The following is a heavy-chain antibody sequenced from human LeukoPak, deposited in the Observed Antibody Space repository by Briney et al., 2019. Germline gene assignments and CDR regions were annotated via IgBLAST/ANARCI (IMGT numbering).Heavy chain of an antibody. D-gene: IGHD2-15*01. CDR1: GFTFSDYY. CDR2: ISSSGSTI. CDR3: ARVSLGYCSGGSCCSDWFDP. V-gene: IGHV3-11*01. J-gene: IGHJ5*02. Sequence: PGGSLRLSCAASGFTFSDYYMSWIRQAPGKGLEWVSYISSSGSTIYYADSVKGRFTISRDNAKNSLYLQMNSLRAEDTAVYYCARVSLGYCSGGSCCSDWFDPWGQGTLVTVSS.